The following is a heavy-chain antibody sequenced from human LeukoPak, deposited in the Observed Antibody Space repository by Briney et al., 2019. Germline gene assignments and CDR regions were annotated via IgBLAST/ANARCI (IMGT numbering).Heavy chain of an antibody. CDR3: ARESGLDSSGYLNWFDP. Sequence: PSETLSLTCTVSGGSISRYYWGWIRQPPGKGLEWIACISYSGSTKYNPSLKSRVAISVDTSKNHLSLKLSSVSAADTAVYYSARESGLDSSGYLNWFDPWGQGTLVTVSS. CDR2: ISYSGST. CDR1: GGSISRYY. J-gene: IGHJ5*02. V-gene: IGHV4-59*01. D-gene: IGHD3-22*01.